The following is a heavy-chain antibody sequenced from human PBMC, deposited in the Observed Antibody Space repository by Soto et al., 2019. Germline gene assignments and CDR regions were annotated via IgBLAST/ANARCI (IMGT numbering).Heavy chain of an antibody. CDR1: GYTFTSYG. V-gene: IGHV1-18*01. D-gene: IGHD5-12*01. CDR3: AISPPLVATYSFYMDV. CDR2: ISAYNGNT. Sequence: ASVKVSCKASGYTFTSYGISWVRQAPGQGLEWMGWISAYNGNTNYAQKLQGRVTMTTDTSTSTAYMELRSLRSDDTAVYYCAISPPLVATYSFYMDVWGKGTTVTVSS. J-gene: IGHJ6*03.